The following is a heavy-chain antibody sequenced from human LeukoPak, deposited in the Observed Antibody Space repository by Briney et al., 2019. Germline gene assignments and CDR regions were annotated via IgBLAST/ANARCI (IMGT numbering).Heavy chain of an antibody. D-gene: IGHD2-2*01. V-gene: IGHV3-7*01. CDR3: ASRYCSIRQCYLASYKCMDA. CDR2: IKQDGSEK. J-gene: IGHJ6*03. CDR1: GLTFSSYW. Sequence: SGGSLRLSCAASGLTFSSYWMTWVRQAPGKGLEWVANIKQDGSEKYYVDSVKGRFTISRDNANNSLYLQMNSLRAEDTAVYYCASRYCSIRQCYLASYKCMDAWGKGTTVTVSS.